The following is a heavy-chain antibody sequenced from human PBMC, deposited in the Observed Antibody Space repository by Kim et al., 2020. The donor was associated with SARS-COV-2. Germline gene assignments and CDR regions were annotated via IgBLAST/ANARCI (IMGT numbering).Heavy chain of an antibody. CDR2: ISGSGGST. Sequence: GGSLRLSCAASGFTFGTYAMSWVRQAPGKGLEWVSGISGSGGSTYYADSVKGRFTISRDSYKNTLYLQMNSLTADDTALYYCARTRSCSSSSCYVDYWG. CDR1: GFTFGTYA. V-gene: IGHV3-23*01. J-gene: IGHJ4*01. D-gene: IGHD2-2*01. CDR3: ARTRSCSSSSCYVDY.